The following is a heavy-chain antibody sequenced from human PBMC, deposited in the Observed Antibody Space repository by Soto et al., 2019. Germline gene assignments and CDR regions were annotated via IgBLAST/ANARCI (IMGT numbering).Heavy chain of an antibody. CDR3: ARYYGYYLSDY. Sequence: PRGALRLSCASSGFADSNNYMSWVRQAPGKGLEWVSVIYFGDTTYYADSVKGRFTISRDNAKNSLYLQMNSLRAEDTAVYDCARYYGYYLSDYCGQGTLVTVSS. CDR2: IYFGDTT. V-gene: IGHV3-53*01. J-gene: IGHJ4*02. D-gene: IGHD3-22*01. CDR1: GFADSNNY.